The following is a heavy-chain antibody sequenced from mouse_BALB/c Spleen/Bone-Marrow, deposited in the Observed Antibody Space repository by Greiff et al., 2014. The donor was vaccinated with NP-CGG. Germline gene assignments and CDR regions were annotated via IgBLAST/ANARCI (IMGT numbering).Heavy chain of an antibody. CDR2: ISSGSSTI. D-gene: IGHD3-3*01. CDR3: TRSGTLGSMDY. V-gene: IGHV5-17*02. Sequence: EVKLVESGGGLVQPGGSRKLSCAASGFTFSSFGMHWVRQAPEKGPEWVAYISSGSSTIYYADTMKGRFTISRDNPKNTLFLQMASLRSEDTAMYYCTRSGTLGSMDYWGQGTSVTVSS. J-gene: IGHJ4*01. CDR1: GFTFSSFG.